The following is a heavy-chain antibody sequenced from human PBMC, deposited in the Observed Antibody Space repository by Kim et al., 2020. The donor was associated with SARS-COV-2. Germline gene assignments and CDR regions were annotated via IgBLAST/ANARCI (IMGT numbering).Heavy chain of an antibody. Sequence: GGSLRLSCTASKFNFSAYAMHWVRQAPGKVLQYVSGISTYGGSSYHANSVNGRFTVSRDNSKNTLYLQMGSLTAEDMAEYYCARSGRPSGDYDFWTGYG. D-gene: IGHD3-3*01. J-gene: IGHJ6*01. CDR2: ISTYGGSS. CDR3: ARSGRPSGDYDFWTGYG. V-gene: IGHV3-64*01. CDR1: KFNFSAYA.